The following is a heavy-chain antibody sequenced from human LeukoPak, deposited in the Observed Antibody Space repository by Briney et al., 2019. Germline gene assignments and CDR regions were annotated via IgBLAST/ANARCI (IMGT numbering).Heavy chain of an antibody. CDR3: ARGGGSMTTVTNVDY. J-gene: IGHJ4*02. Sequence: ASVKVSCKASGGTFSSYAISWVRQAPGQGLEWMGRIIPILGIANYAQKFQGRVTITADKSTSTAYMELRSLRSDDTAVYYCARGGGSMTTVTNVDYWGQGTLVTVSS. CDR2: IIPILGIA. D-gene: IGHD4-11*01. CDR1: GGTFSSYA. V-gene: IGHV1-69*04.